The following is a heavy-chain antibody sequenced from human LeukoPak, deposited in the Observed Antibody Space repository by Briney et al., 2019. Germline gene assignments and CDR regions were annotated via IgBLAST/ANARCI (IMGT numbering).Heavy chain of an antibody. CDR3: ARAGGAPTAMVDY. Sequence: SETLSLTCTVSGVSISSHYWSWIRQPPGKGLEWIGYIYYSGGTDYNPSLKSRVTISVDTSKNQFSLKLSSVTAADTAVYYCARAGGAPTAMVDYWGQGTLVTVSS. V-gene: IGHV4-59*11. CDR1: GVSISSHY. J-gene: IGHJ4*02. D-gene: IGHD5-18*01. CDR2: IYYSGGT.